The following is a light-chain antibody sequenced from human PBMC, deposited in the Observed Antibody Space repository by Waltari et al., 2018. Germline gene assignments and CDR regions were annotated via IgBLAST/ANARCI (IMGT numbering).Light chain of an antibody. Sequence: DIQMTQSPSSLSASVGDRVTITCRASQGINNHLAWYQPKPGKVPTPLIYSESTLQSGVPSLFSGSGSGTDFTRTISSLHPEDVATYYCQKYNSAPRTFGPGTKVEIK. CDR1: QGINNH. CDR2: SES. CDR3: QKYNSAPRT. V-gene: IGKV1-27*01. J-gene: IGKJ1*01.